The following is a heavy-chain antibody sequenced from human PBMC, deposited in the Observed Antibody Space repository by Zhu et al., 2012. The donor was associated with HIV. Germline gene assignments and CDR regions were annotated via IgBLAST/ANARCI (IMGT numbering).Heavy chain of an antibody. J-gene: IGHJ5*02. CDR3: ARLQSGVHYGSGDPALLGSDP. Sequence: QVQLQESGPGLVKPSETLSLTCAVSGYSISSGYYWGWIRQPPGKGLEWIGSIYHNGSTYYNPSLKSRVTISVDTSKNQFSLKLSSVTAADTAVYYCARLQSGVHYGSGDPALLGSDPWGPGNPGPPSP. CDR2: IYHNGST. V-gene: IGHV4-38-2*01. D-gene: IGHD3-10*01. CDR1: GYSISSGYY.